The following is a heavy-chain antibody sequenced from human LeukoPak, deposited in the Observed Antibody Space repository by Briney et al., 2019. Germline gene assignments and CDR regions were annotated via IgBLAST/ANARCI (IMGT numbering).Heavy chain of an antibody. J-gene: IGHJ6*03. D-gene: IGHD3-3*01. V-gene: IGHV1-18*01. CDR2: ISAYNGNT. Sequence: ASVKVSCKASGGTFSGYAISWVRQAPGQGLEWMGWISAYNGNTSYAQKLQGRVTMTTDTSTSTAYMELRSLRSDDTAVYYCARGGVVTIYYMDVWGKGTTVTVSS. CDR3: ARGGVVTIYYMDV. CDR1: GGTFSGYA.